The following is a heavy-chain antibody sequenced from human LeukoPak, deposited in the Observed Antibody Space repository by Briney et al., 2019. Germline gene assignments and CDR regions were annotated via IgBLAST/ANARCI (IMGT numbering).Heavy chain of an antibody. Sequence: ASVKVSCKASGYTFTSYYMHWVRQAPGQGLEWMGIINPSGGSTSYAQKFQGRVTMTRDTSTSTVYMELSSLRSEDTAVYHCARVGYYDSSGYYGRFDPWGQGTLVTVSS. CDR2: INPSGGST. J-gene: IGHJ5*02. CDR3: ARVGYYDSSGYYGRFDP. D-gene: IGHD3-22*01. V-gene: IGHV1-46*01. CDR1: GYTFTSYY.